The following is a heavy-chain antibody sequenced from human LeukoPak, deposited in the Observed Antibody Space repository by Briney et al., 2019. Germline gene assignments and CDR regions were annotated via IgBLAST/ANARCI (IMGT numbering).Heavy chain of an antibody. V-gene: IGHV1-58*01. CDR2: IVVGSGNT. J-gene: IGHJ4*02. D-gene: IGHD3-22*01. CDR1: GFTFTSSA. CDR3: AASPDYYDSSGYSYYLDY. Sequence: SVKVSCKASGFTFTSSAVQWVRQARGQRLEWIGWIVVGSGNTNYAQKFQERVTITRDMSTSTAYMELSSLRSEDTAVYYCAASPDYYDSSGYSYYLDYWGQGTLVTVSS.